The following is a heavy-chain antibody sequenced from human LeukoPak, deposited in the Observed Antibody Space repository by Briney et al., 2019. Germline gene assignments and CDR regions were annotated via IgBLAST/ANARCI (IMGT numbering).Heavy chain of an antibody. CDR3: ARSTENSGGRAFDI. J-gene: IGHJ3*02. CDR1: GDSISTYY. Sequence: SETLSLTCTVSGDSISTYYWSWIRQPAGKGLEWLGRIHSSGSSNYNPSLKGRVTMSVDTSKNQFSLNLTSVTAADTAVYYCARSTENSGGRAFDIWGQGTMVTVSS. V-gene: IGHV4-4*07. D-gene: IGHD6-25*01. CDR2: IHSSGSS.